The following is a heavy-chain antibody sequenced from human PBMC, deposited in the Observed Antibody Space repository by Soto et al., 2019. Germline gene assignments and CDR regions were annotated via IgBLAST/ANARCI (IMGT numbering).Heavy chain of an antibody. J-gene: IGHJ4*02. V-gene: IGHV4-34*01. Sequence: SETLSLTCAVYGGSFSGYYWSWIRQPPGKGLEWIGEINHSGSTNYNPSLKSRVTISVDTSKNQFSLKLSSVTAADTAVYYCAREGEMATIDYWGQGTLVT. CDR1: GGSFSGYY. CDR2: INHSGST. CDR3: AREGEMATIDY. D-gene: IGHD5-12*01.